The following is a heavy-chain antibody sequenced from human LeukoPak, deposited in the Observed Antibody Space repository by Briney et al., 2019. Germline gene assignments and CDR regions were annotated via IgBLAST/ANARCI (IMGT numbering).Heavy chain of an antibody. CDR3: ARNPAPEWLVLAFDI. CDR1: GGTFSSYA. Sequence: GASVKLSCKASGGTFSSYAISWVRQAPGQGLEWMGGIIPIFGTANYAQKFQGRVTITADESTSTAYMELSSLRSEDTAVYYCARNPAPEWLVLAFDIWGQGTMVTVSS. J-gene: IGHJ3*02. CDR2: IIPIFGTA. D-gene: IGHD6-19*01. V-gene: IGHV1-69*13.